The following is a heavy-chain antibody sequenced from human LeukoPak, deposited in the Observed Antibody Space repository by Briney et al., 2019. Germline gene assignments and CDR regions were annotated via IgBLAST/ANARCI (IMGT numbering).Heavy chain of an antibody. V-gene: IGHV4-34*01. Sequence: PSETLSLTCVVYGGSFCGYYWTWIRQPPGKGLEWIGEINHSGNADYNPSLKSRVTMSVDTSKNQFSLKLTSVTAADTALYYCARGGYYDASGYPNPLDYWGQGTLVTVSS. J-gene: IGHJ4*02. D-gene: IGHD3-22*01. CDR1: GGSFCGYY. CDR2: INHSGNA. CDR3: ARGGYYDASGYPNPLDY.